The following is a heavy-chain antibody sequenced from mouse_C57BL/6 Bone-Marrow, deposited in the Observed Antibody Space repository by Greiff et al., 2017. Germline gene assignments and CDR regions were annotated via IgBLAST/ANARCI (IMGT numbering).Heavy chain of an antibody. J-gene: IGHJ3*01. Sequence: VQLQQSGAELAKPGASVKLSCKASGYTFTSYWMPWVKQRPGQGLEWIGYINPSSGYTKYNQKFKDKATLTADKSSSTAYMQLSSLTYEDSAVYYCARDPHYCGSSYVGAWFAYWGQGTLVTVSA. D-gene: IGHD1-1*01. V-gene: IGHV1-7*01. CDR3: ARDPHYCGSSYVGAWFAY. CDR2: INPSSGYT. CDR1: GYTFTSYW.